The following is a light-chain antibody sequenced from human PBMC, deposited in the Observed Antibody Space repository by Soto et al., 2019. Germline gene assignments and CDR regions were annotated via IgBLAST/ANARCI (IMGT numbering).Light chain of an antibody. CDR1: ISDVGSYNY. CDR2: DVS. V-gene: IGLV2-14*03. J-gene: IGLJ1*01. Sequence: QSALTQPASVSGSPGQSITISCTGTISDVGSYNYVSWYQQYPGKAPKLMIYDVSTRPSGVSDRFSGSKSGNTASLTISGLRAEEEADYYCGSYTTSSNYVFATGTKVTVL. CDR3: GSYTTSSNYV.